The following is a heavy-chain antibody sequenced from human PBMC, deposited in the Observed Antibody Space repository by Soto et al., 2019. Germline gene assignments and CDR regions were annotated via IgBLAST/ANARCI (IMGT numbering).Heavy chain of an antibody. V-gene: IGHV4-34*01. J-gene: IGHJ4*02. CDR2: INHGGST. Sequence: QVQLQQWGAGLLKPSETLSLTCAVYGGSFRGYYWRWIRQPPGKGLEWVGEINHGGSTNYNPSFKSRVPTSVDPSRNQCSLKLRSVTAADTAVYYCAGDLHDGDYGAAHYWGQGTLVTVSS. CDR1: GGSFRGYY. CDR3: AGDLHDGDYGAAHY. D-gene: IGHD4-17*01.